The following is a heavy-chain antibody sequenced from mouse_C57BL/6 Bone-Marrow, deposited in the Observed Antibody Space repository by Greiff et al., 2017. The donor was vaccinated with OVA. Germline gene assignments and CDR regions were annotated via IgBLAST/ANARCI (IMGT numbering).Heavy chain of an antibody. D-gene: IGHD1-1*01. CDR1: GYAFTNYL. CDR2: INPGSGGT. V-gene: IGHV1-54*01. Sequence: QVQLQQSGAELVRPGPSVKVSCKASGYAFTNYLIEWVKQRPGQGLEWIGVINPGSGGTNYNEKFKGKATLTADKSSSTAYMQLSSLTSEDSAVYFCARWDYGSSGYFDVWGTGTTVTVSS. J-gene: IGHJ1*03. CDR3: ARWDYGSSGYFDV.